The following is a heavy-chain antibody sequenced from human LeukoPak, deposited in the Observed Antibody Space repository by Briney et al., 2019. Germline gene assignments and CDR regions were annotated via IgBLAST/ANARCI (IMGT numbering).Heavy chain of an antibody. Sequence: ETLSLTCTVSGGSISSSSYYWGWIRQPPGKGLEWVSSISSSSSYIYYADSVKGRFTISRDNAKNSLYLQMNSLRAEDTAVYYCASHTSGLLYDSSGYYPHWGQGTLVTVSS. CDR1: GGSISSSS. CDR3: ASHTSGLLYDSSGYYPH. D-gene: IGHD3-22*01. CDR2: ISSSSSYI. V-gene: IGHV3-21*01. J-gene: IGHJ4*02.